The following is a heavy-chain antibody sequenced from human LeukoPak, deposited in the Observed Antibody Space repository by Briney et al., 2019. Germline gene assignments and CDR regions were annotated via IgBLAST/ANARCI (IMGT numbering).Heavy chain of an antibody. J-gene: IGHJ5*02. V-gene: IGHV1-18*01. CDR1: GYTFTSYG. CDR2: ISTYNGNT. D-gene: IGHD2-2*01. Sequence: GASVKVSCKPSGYTFTSYGISWVRQAPGQGLEWMGWISTYNGNTNYAQKLQGRVAMTTDTSTGTAYMELRSLRSDDTAVYYSARDLGYCSTTSCSRNWFDPWGQGTLVTVSS. CDR3: ARDLGYCSTTSCSRNWFDP.